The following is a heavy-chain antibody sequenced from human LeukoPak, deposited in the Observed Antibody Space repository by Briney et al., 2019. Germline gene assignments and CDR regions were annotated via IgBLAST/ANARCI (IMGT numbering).Heavy chain of an antibody. CDR3: AKEDYSSSWYALDY. Sequence: PRGSLRLSCAASGFTFDDYAIYWVRQGPGKGLEWVSLISGDGGSIYYADSVKGRFTISRDNSKNSLYLQMNSLRTEDTALYYCAKEDYSSSWYALDYWGQGTLVTVSS. J-gene: IGHJ4*02. CDR2: ISGDGGSI. CDR1: GFTFDDYA. V-gene: IGHV3-43*02. D-gene: IGHD6-13*01.